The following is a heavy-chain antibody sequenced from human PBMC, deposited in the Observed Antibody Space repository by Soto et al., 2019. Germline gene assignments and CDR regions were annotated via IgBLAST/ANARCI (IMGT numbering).Heavy chain of an antibody. Sequence: QVHLVQSGAEVKKPGASVKVSCKGSGYTFTTYGITWGRQAPGQGLEWMGCISAHNGNTNYAQRLQGRGTVTRDTSTSTAYMELRRLRSDATAVYYCARGRYGDYWGQGALVTVSS. CDR2: ISAHNGNT. CDR1: GYTFTTYG. J-gene: IGHJ4*02. CDR3: ARGRYGDY. D-gene: IGHD1-1*01. V-gene: IGHV1-18*01.